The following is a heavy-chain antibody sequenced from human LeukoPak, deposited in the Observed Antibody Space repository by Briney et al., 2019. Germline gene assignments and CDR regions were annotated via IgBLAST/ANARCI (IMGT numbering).Heavy chain of an antibody. Sequence: GGSLRLSCAASGFTVSSNYMSWVRQAPGKGLERVSVIYSGGSTYYADSVKGRFTISRDNSKNTLYLQMNSLRAEDTAVYYCARDRKDYYGSGSYVYYFDYWGQGTLVTVSS. CDR3: ARDRKDYYGSGSYVYYFDY. CDR2: IYSGGST. V-gene: IGHV3-66*01. CDR1: GFTVSSNY. D-gene: IGHD3-10*01. J-gene: IGHJ4*02.